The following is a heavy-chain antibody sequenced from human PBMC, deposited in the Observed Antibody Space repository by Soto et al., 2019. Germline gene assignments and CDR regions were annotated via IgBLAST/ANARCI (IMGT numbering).Heavy chain of an antibody. V-gene: IGHV4-34*01. CDR3: ARGRTDIVVVVGATYYCYYMDV. CDR1: GGSFSGYY. CDR2: INHSGST. Sequence: SETLSLTCAVYGGSFSGYYWSWIRQPPGKGLEWIGEINHSGSTNYNPSLKSRVTISVDTSKNQFSLKLSSVTAADTAVYYCARGRTDIVVVVGATYYCYYMDVWGKGTTVTVSS. D-gene: IGHD2-15*01. J-gene: IGHJ6*03.